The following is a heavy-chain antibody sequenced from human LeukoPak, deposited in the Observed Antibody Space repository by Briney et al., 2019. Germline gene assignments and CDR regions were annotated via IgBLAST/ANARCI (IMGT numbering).Heavy chain of an antibody. CDR2: FYDSGRT. V-gene: IGHV4-59*01. D-gene: IGHD1-26*01. CDR3: ARDRELGY. Sequence: SETLSLTCTVSGGSISNYYWSWIRQPPGKGLEWIGYFYDSGRTDYNPSLKSRVTISVDRSKNQFSLQLRSVTAADTAVYYCARDRELGYWGQGTLDTVSS. J-gene: IGHJ4*02. CDR1: GGSISNYY.